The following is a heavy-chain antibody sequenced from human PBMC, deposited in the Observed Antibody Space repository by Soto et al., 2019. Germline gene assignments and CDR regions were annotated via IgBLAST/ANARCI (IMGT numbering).Heavy chain of an antibody. D-gene: IGHD6-13*01. Sequence: SVKVSCKASGGTFSSYAISWVRQAPGQGLEWMGGIIPIFGTANYAQKFQGRVTITADESTSTAYMELSSLRSEDTAVYYCARRGYSSSWYYYYYYGMDVWGQGTTVTVSS. V-gene: IGHV1-69*13. CDR3: ARRGYSSSWYYYYYYGMDV. CDR2: IIPIFGTA. CDR1: GGTFSSYA. J-gene: IGHJ6*02.